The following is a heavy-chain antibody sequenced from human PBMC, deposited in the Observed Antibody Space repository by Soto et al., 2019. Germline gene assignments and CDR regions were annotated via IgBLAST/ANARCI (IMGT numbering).Heavy chain of an antibody. CDR3: ASSRMHRVLYAGVFYFDY. CDR1: GFTFSSYS. Sequence: EVQLVESGGGLVQPGGSLRLSCAASGFTFSSYSMNWVRQAPGKGLEWVSYISSSSSTIYYADSVKGRFTISRDNAKNSLYLQMNSLRDEDTAVYYCASSRMHRVLYAGVFYFDYWGQGTLVTVSS. CDR2: ISSSSSTI. J-gene: IGHJ4*02. D-gene: IGHD2-2*01. V-gene: IGHV3-48*02.